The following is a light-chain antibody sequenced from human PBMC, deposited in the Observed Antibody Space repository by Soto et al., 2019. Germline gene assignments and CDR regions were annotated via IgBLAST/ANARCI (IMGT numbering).Light chain of an antibody. CDR2: EGS. CDR3: CSYAGSSTWV. CDR1: SSDVGSYNL. J-gene: IGLJ3*02. Sequence: QSALTQPASVSGSPGQSITISCTGTSSDVGSYNLVSWYQQHPGKAPKLMIYEGSKRPSGVSNRFSGSKYGNTASLTISGLQAEDEDDYHCCSYAGSSTWVFGGGTKLTVL. V-gene: IGLV2-23*01.